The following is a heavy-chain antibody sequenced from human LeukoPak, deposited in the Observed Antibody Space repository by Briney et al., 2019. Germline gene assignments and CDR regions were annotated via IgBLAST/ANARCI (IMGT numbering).Heavy chain of an antibody. J-gene: IGHJ4*02. CDR3: ARDPGGYSGSFPFDY. CDR1: GGSISSGDYY. V-gene: IGHV4-30-4*08. D-gene: IGHD1-26*01. CDR2: IYYSGST. Sequence: SETLSLTCTVSGGSISSGDYYWSWIRQPPGKGLEWIGYIYYSGSTYYNPSPKSRVTISVDTSKNQFSLKLSSVTAADTAVYYCARDPGGYSGSFPFDYWGQGTLVTVSS.